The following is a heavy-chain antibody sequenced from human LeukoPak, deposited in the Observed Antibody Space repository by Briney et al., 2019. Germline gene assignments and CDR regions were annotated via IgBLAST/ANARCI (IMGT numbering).Heavy chain of an antibody. CDR1: DGSFSGYY. CDR2: INHRGST. J-gene: IGHJ4*02. Sequence: PSETLSLTCAVYDGSFSGYYWSWIRQPPGKGLEWIGEINHRGSTSYNPSLESRVAISVDTSKNQFSLKLTSVTAADTAVYYCARSSRSWYGLLESWGQGTLLTVSS. D-gene: IGHD6-13*01. CDR3: ARSSRSWYGLLES. V-gene: IGHV4-34*01.